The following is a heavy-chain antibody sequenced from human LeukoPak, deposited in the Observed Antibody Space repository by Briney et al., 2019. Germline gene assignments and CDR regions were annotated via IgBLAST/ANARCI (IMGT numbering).Heavy chain of an antibody. Sequence: SETLSLTCTVSGGSISSYYCSWIRQPPGKGLEWIGEINHSGSTNYNPSLKSRVTISVDTSKNQFSLKLSSVTAADTAVYYCARGVVPAAIRRRGGWFDPWGQGTLVTVSS. CDR3: ARGVVPAAIRRRGGWFDP. V-gene: IGHV4-34*01. D-gene: IGHD2-2*01. J-gene: IGHJ5*02. CDR2: INHSGST. CDR1: GGSISSYY.